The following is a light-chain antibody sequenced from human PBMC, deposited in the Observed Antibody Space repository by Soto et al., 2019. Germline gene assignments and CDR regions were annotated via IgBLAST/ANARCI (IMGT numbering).Light chain of an antibody. CDR1: SSDIGTFNY. CDR2: EVT. V-gene: IGLV2-8*01. Sequence: QSALTQPPSVSESPGQSGTISCAGTSSDIGTFNYVSWYQQHPGKVPRLMIYEVTQRPSGVPDRFSGSKSGNTASLTVSGLRAEDEADYYCSSYAGSNKLVFGGGTKLTVL. CDR3: SSYAGSNKLV. J-gene: IGLJ3*02.